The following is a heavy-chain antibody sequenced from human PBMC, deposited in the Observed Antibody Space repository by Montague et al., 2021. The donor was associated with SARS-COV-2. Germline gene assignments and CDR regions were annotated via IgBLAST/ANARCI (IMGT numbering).Heavy chain of an antibody. CDR1: GFTFSTDA. J-gene: IGHJ2*01. CDR3: ARGQTYDILPGYDDWYFDL. V-gene: IGHV3-33*01. D-gene: IGHD3-9*01. Sequence: SLRLSCAASGFTFSTDAMHWVRQAPGKGLEWVALVLYDGTDKYYADSVKGRFTISRDNSKNTLYLQMNGLRAEDTALYYCARGQTYDILPGYDDWYFDLWGRGTMVTVSS. CDR2: VLYDGTDK.